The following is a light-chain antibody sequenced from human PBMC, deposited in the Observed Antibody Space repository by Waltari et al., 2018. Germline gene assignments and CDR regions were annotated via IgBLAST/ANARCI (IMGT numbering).Light chain of an antibody. CDR3: QQLNSYPPT. CDR1: PGISSY. Sequence: DIQLTQSPSFLSASVGARVTITCRASPGISSYLAWYQQKPGKAPKLLIYAASTLQSGVPSRFSGSGSGTEFTLTISSLQPEDFATYYCQQLNSYPPTFGGGTKVEIK. J-gene: IGKJ4*01. V-gene: IGKV1-9*01. CDR2: AAS.